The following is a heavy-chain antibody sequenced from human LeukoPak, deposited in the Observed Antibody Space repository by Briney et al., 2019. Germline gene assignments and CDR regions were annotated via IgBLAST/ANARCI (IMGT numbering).Heavy chain of an antibody. CDR3: ARVRPMVRGGQIDY. D-gene: IGHD3-10*01. Sequence: SQTLSLTCAVSGGSISSGGYSWSWIQQPPGKGLEWIGYIYHSGSTYYNPSLKSRVTISVDRSKNQFSLKLSSVTAADTAVYYCARVRPMVRGGQIDYWGQGTLVTVSS. J-gene: IGHJ4*02. V-gene: IGHV4-30-2*01. CDR2: IYHSGST. CDR1: GGSISSGGYS.